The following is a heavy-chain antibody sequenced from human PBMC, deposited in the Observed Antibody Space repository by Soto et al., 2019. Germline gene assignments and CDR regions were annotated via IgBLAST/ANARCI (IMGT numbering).Heavy chain of an antibody. CDR3: ARDSHLEEWELLIRFDY. Sequence: ASVKVSCKASGYTFTSYGISWVRQAPGQGLEWMGWISAYNGNTNYAQKLQGRVTMTTDTSTSTAYMELRSLRSDDTAVYYCARDSHLEEWELLIRFDYWGQGTLVTSPQ. D-gene: IGHD1-26*01. V-gene: IGHV1-18*04. CDR2: ISAYNGNT. CDR1: GYTFTSYG. J-gene: IGHJ4*02.